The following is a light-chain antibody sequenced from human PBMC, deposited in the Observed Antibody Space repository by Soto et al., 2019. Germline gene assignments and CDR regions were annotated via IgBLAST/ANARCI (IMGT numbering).Light chain of an antibody. CDR2: GAS. J-gene: IGKJ1*01. Sequence: ELVLTQSPGSLSLSPGERATLSGRASQSVDTNLAWYQQKPGQTPRLLIYGASIRATGIPARFSGSGSGTDFTLTISRLEPEDFAVYYCQQYGSSGTFGQGTKVDI. CDR3: QQYGSSGT. V-gene: IGKV3-20*01. CDR1: QSVDTN.